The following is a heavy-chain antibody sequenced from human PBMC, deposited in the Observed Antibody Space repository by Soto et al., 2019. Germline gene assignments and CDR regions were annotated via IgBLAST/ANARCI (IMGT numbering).Heavy chain of an antibody. D-gene: IGHD6-19*01. CDR3: EGSIAVPFDN. CDR1: GGSFSGYY. Sequence: PSETLSLTCAVYGGSFSGYYWSWIRQPPGKGLEWIGEINHSGSTNYNPSLKSRVTISVDTSKNQFSLKLSSVTAADTAVYYCEGSIAVPFDNWGQGTLVTVSS. CDR2: INHSGST. V-gene: IGHV4-34*01. J-gene: IGHJ4*02.